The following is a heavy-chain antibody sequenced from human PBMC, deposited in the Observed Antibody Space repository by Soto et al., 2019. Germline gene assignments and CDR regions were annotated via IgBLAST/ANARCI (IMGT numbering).Heavy chain of an antibody. CDR3: ARVYRITMVRGELSEY. Sequence: QVQLVQSGAEVKKPGASVKVSCKASGYTFTSYGISWVRQAPGQGLEWMGWISAYNGNTNYAQKLQGRVTMTTDTATSRAYMGLRSLRSDDPAVYYCARVYRITMVRGELSEYWGQGTLVTVSS. CDR2: ISAYNGNT. J-gene: IGHJ4*02. CDR1: GYTFTSYG. D-gene: IGHD3-10*01. V-gene: IGHV1-18*01.